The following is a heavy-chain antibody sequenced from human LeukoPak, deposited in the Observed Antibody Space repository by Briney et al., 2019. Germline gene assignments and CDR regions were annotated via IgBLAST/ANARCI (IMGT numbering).Heavy chain of an antibody. D-gene: IGHD3-22*01. V-gene: IGHV4-34*01. CDR1: GGSFSGYY. Sequence: SETLSLTCAVYGGSFSGYYWSWIRQPPGKGLEWIGEINHSGSTNYNPSLKSRVTISVDTSKNQFSLKLSSVTAADTAVYYCARGGITMIVVVTTNWFDPWGQGTLVTVSS. CDR3: ARGGITMIVVVTTNWFDP. J-gene: IGHJ5*02. CDR2: INHSGST.